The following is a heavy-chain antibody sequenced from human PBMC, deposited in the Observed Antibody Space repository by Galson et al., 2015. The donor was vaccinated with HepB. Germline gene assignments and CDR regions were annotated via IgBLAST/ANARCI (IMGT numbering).Heavy chain of an antibody. CDR2: IIPIFGTA. CDR3: ARGQPVGIQLSPEASYYYYGMDV. J-gene: IGHJ6*02. V-gene: IGHV1-69*13. Sequence: SVKVSCKASGGTFSSYAISWVRQAPGQGLEWMGGIIPIFGTANYAQKVQGRVTITADESTSTAYMELSSLRSEDTAVYYCARGQPVGIQLSPEASYYYYGMDVWGQGTTVTVSS. CDR1: GGTFSSYA. D-gene: IGHD5-18*01.